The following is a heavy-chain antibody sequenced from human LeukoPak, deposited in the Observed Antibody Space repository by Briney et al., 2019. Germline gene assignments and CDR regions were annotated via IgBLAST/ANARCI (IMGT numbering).Heavy chain of an antibody. J-gene: IGHJ2*01. Sequence: ASVKVPCKVSGYTLTELSMHWVRQAPGKGLEWMGGFDPEDGETIYAQKFQGRVTMTEDTSTDTAYMELSSLRSEDTAVYYCATRDYGDNWYFDLWGRGTLVTVSS. D-gene: IGHD4-17*01. V-gene: IGHV1-24*01. CDR1: GYTLTELS. CDR2: FDPEDGET. CDR3: ATRDYGDNWYFDL.